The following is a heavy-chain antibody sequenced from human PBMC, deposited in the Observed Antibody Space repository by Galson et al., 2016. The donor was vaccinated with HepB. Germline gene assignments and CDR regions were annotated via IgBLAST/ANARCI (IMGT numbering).Heavy chain of an antibody. D-gene: IGHD3-10*01. Sequence: SLRLSCAGSGYTFSTYAMTWVRQAPGKGLEWVSIISASAGTTYYADSVKGRFTISRDTAKNSLYLQMNSLRAEDAAVYYCAGGSGWLTAYWGQGTPVTVSS. CDR2: ISASAGTT. CDR1: GYTFSTYA. CDR3: AGGSGWLTAY. V-gene: IGHV3-23*01. J-gene: IGHJ4*02.